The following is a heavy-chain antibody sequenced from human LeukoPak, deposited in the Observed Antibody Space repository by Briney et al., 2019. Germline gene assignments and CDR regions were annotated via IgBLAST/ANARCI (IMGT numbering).Heavy chain of an antibody. CDR1: GYTFTSYD. Sequence: ASVKVSCKASGYTFTSYDINWVRQATGQGLEWVGWMNPNSGSTGYAQKFQGRVTMTRNIFMSTAYMELSSLRSEDTAVYYCARDYGGNSGWFDPWGQGTQVTVSS. V-gene: IGHV1-8*01. D-gene: IGHD4-23*01. CDR3: ARDYGGNSGWFDP. CDR2: MNPNSGST. J-gene: IGHJ5*02.